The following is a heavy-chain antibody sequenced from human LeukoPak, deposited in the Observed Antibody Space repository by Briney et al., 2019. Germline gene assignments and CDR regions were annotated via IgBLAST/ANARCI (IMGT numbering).Heavy chain of an antibody. V-gene: IGHV3-66*02. D-gene: IGHD3-3*01. CDR3: AVPYYDFWSGYFNFQH. J-gene: IGHJ1*01. CDR2: IYSGGST. CDR1: GFTFSSYS. Sequence: GGSLRLSCAASGFTFSSYSMNWVRQAPGKGLEWVSVIYSGGSTYYADSVKGRFTISRDNAKNSLYLQMNSLRAEDTAVYYCAVPYYDFWSGYFNFQHWGQGTLVTVSS.